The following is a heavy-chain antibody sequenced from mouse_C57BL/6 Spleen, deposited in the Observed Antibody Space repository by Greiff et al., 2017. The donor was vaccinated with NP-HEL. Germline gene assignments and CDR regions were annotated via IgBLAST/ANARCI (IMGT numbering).Heavy chain of an antibody. V-gene: IGHV6-3*01. CDR3: TEALRRGGFDY. J-gene: IGHJ2*01. D-gene: IGHD2-12*01. CDR1: GFTFSNYW. CDR2: IRLKSDNYAT. Sequence: DVKLVESGGGLVQPGGSMKLSCVASGFTFSNYWMNWVRQSPEKGLEWVAQIRLKSDNYATHYAESGKGRFTISRDDSKSSVYLQMNNLRAEDTGIYYCTEALRRGGFDYWGQGTTLTVSS.